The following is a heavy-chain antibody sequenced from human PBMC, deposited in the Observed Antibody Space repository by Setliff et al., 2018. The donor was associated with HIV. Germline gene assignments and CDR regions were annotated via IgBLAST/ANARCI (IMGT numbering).Heavy chain of an antibody. CDR1: GGSFSGYY. V-gene: IGHV4-34*01. J-gene: IGHJ4*02. CDR2: INHSGST. Sequence: ASETLSLTCAVYGGSFSGYYWSWIRQPPGKGLEWIGEINHSGSTNYNPSLKSRVTISVDTSKNQFSLKLSSVTAADTAVFYCARLTTTYYYDSSAYYHPVWSQGTLVTVSS. CDR3: ARLTTTYYYDSSAYYHPV. D-gene: IGHD3-22*01.